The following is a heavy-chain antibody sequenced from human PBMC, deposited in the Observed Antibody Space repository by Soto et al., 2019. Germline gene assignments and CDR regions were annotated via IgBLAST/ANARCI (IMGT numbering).Heavy chain of an antibody. CDR1: GGSIRSDY. V-gene: IGHV4-59*08. Sequence: SETLSLTCTVSGGSIRSDYWSWIRQPPGKGLEWIGYIDYSGSTNQNPSLKSPVTISVDTSKNEFSLNLTSVTAGDTPVYFCVGHGSGGSAFDVWGQGTMVTVSS. D-gene: IGHD2-15*01. CDR2: IDYSGST. CDR3: VGHGSGGSAFDV. J-gene: IGHJ3*01.